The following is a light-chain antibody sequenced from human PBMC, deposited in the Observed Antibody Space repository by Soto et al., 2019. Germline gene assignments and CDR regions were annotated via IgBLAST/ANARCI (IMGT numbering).Light chain of an antibody. CDR2: DVP. CDR1: SGDVGGYNY. J-gene: IGLJ1*01. Sequence: QSVLTQPASVSGSPGQSVTISCTGTSGDVGGYNYVSWHQLHPGKAPNLMIYDVPTPAAVVSHRSSSSQSVNTASQTISVLQDEDEADYYCCSYTSNRTLVFGSGTKLTVL. V-gene: IGLV2-14*03. CDR3: CSYTSNRTLV.